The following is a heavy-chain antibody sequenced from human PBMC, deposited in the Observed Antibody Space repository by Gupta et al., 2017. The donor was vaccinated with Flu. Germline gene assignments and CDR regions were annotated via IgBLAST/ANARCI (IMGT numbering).Heavy chain of an antibody. J-gene: IGHJ4*02. D-gene: IGHD3-22*01. CDR1: GFTFSSYT. CDR2: ITFRSNYI. CDR3: ARDTTYYFDSGGYYYIDY. Sequence: EVQLVESGGGLVKPGGSLRLSCAASGFTFSSYTMNWVRQAPGKGLEWLSSITFRSNYIYYADSVKGRFTISRDNAKNSVFLQMDSLRAEDTAVYYCARDTTYYFDSGGYYYIDYWGQGTLVTVXS. V-gene: IGHV3-21*01.